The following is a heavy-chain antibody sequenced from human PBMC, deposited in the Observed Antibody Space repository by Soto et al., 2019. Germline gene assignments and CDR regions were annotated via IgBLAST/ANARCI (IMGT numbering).Heavy chain of an antibody. Sequence: QITLKESGPTLVRPTQTLTLTCTFSGFSLSTTGVCLGWIRQPPGQALEWLALLYWDDDKPYSPSLKSRLTINKDTSNNDVIITMTNMDPVDTYRYYCAKRLPHYGLGRERGTWFDPWGQGTLVTVAS. V-gene: IGHV2-5*02. D-gene: IGHD3-10*01. CDR1: GFSLSTTGVC. CDR2: LYWDDDK. J-gene: IGHJ5*02. CDR3: AKRLPHYGLGRERGTWFDP.